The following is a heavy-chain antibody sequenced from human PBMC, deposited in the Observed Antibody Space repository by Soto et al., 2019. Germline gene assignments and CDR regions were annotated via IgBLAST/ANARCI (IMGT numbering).Heavy chain of an antibody. CDR1: GYTFTNYA. CDR3: AKRHTTVATPANYFDY. V-gene: IGHV1-3*01. Sequence: ASVKVSCKASGYTFTNYAIHWVRQAPGQRLEWMGWINAGNGNTKYSQKFQGRVTITRDTSASTAYMELSSLRSEDTALYYCAKRHTTVATPANYFDYWGRG. J-gene: IGHJ4*02. D-gene: IGHD1-1*01. CDR2: INAGNGNT.